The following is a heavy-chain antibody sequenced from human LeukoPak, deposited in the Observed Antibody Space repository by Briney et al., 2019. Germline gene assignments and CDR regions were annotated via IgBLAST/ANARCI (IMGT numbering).Heavy chain of an antibody. J-gene: IGHJ4*02. CDR2: IIPIFGTS. D-gene: IGHD2-2*01. CDR3: ARAPSVTAPRDSDIVIIPAALDY. Sequence: GSSVKVSCKATGDTFSDFSISWVRQAPGQGLKWMGGIIPIFGTSNYAQKFQGRVTITADDSTRTVYMEVSSLRSDDTAVYYCARAPSVTAPRDSDIVIIPAALDYWGQGTLVTVSS. V-gene: IGHV1-69*01. CDR1: GDTFSDFS.